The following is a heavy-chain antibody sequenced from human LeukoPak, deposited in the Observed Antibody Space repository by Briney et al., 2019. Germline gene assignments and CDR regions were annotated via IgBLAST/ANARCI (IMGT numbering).Heavy chain of an antibody. CDR1: GRSISSYY. CDR2: IYTSGRT. CDR3: ARATYDGYYYYYMDV. D-gene: IGHD3-22*01. J-gene: IGHJ6*03. V-gene: IGHV4-4*07. Sequence: SDTLSLTCTVSGRSISSYYWSWIRQPAGKGLEWIGRIYTSGRTNYNQSRKSRVTMSVDTSKNQFSLKLSSVTAADTAVYYCARATYDGYYYYYMDVWGKGTTGTVSS.